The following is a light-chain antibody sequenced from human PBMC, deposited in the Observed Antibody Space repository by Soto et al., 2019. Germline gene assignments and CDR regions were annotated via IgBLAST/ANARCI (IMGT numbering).Light chain of an antibody. J-gene: IGKJ5*01. Sequence: EIVLTQSPATLSLSPGGRATLSCRASQTIGNYLAWYQHRPGQAPRLLISASSSRASGIPARFSGSGSGTDFTLSISSLEPEDFAVYYCQHRITFGQGTRLDIK. V-gene: IGKV3-11*01. CDR1: QTIGNY. CDR3: QHRIT. CDR2: ASS.